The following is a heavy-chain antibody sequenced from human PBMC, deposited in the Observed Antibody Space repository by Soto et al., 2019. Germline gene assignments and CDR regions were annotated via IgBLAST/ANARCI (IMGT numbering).Heavy chain of an antibody. V-gene: IGHV3-53*04. CDR1: GFTVSSNY. Sequence: EAQLVESGGGLVQPGGSLRLSCAASGFTVSSNYMSWVRQAPGKGLEWVSVIYSGGSTYYADSVKGRFTISRHNSKNTLYLQMNCQRAEDTAVYYCARAPTVTYCSSTSCYSKNYYYYMDVWGKGTTVTVSS. CDR2: IYSGGST. CDR3: ARAPTVTYCSSTSCYSKNYYYYMDV. J-gene: IGHJ6*03. D-gene: IGHD2-2*01.